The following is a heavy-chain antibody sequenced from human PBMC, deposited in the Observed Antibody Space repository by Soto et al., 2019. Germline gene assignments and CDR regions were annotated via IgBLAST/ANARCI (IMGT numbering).Heavy chain of an antibody. J-gene: IGHJ4*02. D-gene: IGHD3-9*01. V-gene: IGHV1-18*01. CDR2: ISGYNGNT. CDR1: GYTFTDYG. Sequence: QVQLVQPGAEVKKPGASVKVSCKTSGYTFTDYGVSWVRQAPGQGLEWMGWISGYNGNTNYARKFQGRVTMTTDTSKSNDYMELRSLRSDDTAMYYCARTTRKHLLYFDWLTDFDYWGQGTLVTVSS. CDR3: ARTTRKHLLYFDWLTDFDY.